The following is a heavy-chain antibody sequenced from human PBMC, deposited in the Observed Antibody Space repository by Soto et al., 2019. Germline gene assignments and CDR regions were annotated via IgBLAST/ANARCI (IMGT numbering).Heavy chain of an antibody. CDR1: GYTFTSYA. CDR3: ARGYGGPIGWFDP. V-gene: IGHV1-3*01. CDR2: INAGNGNT. Sequence: QVQLVPSGAEVKKPGASVKVSCKASGYTFTSYAMHWVRQAPGQRLEWMGWINAGNGNTKYSQKFQGRVTITRDTSASTAYMELSSLRSEDTAVYYCARGYGGPIGWFDPWGQGTLVTVSS. J-gene: IGHJ5*02. D-gene: IGHD3-16*01.